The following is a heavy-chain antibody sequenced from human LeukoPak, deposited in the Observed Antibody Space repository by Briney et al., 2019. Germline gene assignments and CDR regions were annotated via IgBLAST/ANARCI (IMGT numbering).Heavy chain of an antibody. J-gene: IGHJ4*02. Sequence: GGSLRLSCAASGFTFSSYSMNWVRQAPGKGLEWVSSISSSSSYIYYADSVKGRFTISRDNAKNSLYLQMNSLRAEDTAVYYCAREEYGGYAPPFDYWGQGTLVTVSS. CDR2: ISSSSSYI. CDR3: AREEYGGYAPPFDY. CDR1: GFTFSSYS. D-gene: IGHD5-12*01. V-gene: IGHV3-21*01.